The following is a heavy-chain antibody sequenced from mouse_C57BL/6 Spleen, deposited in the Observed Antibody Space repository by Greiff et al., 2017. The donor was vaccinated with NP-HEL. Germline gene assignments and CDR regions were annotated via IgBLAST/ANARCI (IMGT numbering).Heavy chain of an antibody. Sequence: VQLQQSGAELVKPGASVKLSCKASGYTFTSYWMHWVKQRPGQGLEWIGMIHPNSGSTNYNEKFKSKATLTVDKSSSTAYMQLSSLTSEDSAVYYCARSGSPHYFDYWGQGTTLTVSS. D-gene: IGHD1-1*02. J-gene: IGHJ2*01. CDR1: GYTFTSYW. V-gene: IGHV1-64*01. CDR3: ARSGSPHYFDY. CDR2: IHPNSGST.